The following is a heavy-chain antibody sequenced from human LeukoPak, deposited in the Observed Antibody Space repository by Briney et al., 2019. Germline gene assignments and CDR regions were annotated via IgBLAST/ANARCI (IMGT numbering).Heavy chain of an antibody. Sequence: GGSLRLSCAASGFTFSNYWMHWVRQAPGKGLVWVSRIKTDGRSTTYADSAKGRFTISRDNAKNTLYLQMNSLRVDDTAVYYCAWGKGYGDYGGFDYWGQGTLVTVSS. CDR1: GFTFSNYW. J-gene: IGHJ4*02. CDR2: IKTDGRST. V-gene: IGHV3-74*01. CDR3: AWGKGYGDYGGFDY. D-gene: IGHD4-17*01.